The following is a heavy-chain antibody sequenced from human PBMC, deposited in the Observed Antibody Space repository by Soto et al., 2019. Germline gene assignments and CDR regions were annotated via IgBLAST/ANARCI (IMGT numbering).Heavy chain of an antibody. CDR2: ISRSGNDI. Sequence: PGGSLRLSCAASGFTFNNFTLNWVRQAPGKGLEWVSSISRSGNDIYYADSVKGRFTISRDNAKNSLYLQMNSLRAEDTALYYCARDLSYYSLLNGYYRFFPAFDIWGQGTVVTVSS. J-gene: IGHJ3*02. V-gene: IGHV3-21*01. CDR3: ARDLSYYSLLNGYYRFFPAFDI. CDR1: GFTFNNFT. D-gene: IGHD3-9*01.